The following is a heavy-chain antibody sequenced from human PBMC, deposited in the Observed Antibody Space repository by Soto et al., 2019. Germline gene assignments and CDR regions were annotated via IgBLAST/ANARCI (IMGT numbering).Heavy chain of an antibody. J-gene: IGHJ6*02. CDR1: GGTFKSYV. CDR2: FIPLFGTP. V-gene: IGHV1-69*13. Sequence: ASVKVSCKASGGTFKSYVFSWIRQAPGQGLEWMGGFIPLFGTPNYAQKFQGRVTITADESTSTVYMEMSSLTSEDSAVYYCARGLTVYSAALHYYYAMDVWGQGTTVTVSS. CDR3: ARGLTVYSAALHYYYAMDV. D-gene: IGHD2-8*01.